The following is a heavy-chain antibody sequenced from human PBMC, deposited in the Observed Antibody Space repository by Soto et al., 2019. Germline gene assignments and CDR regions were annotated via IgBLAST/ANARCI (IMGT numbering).Heavy chain of an antibody. CDR2: ISAYNGNT. D-gene: IGHD2-2*01. J-gene: IGHJ6*02. CDR3: ARGRIGGDIVVVSAAPPYYYYYGMDV. CDR1: GYTFTSYG. Sequence: GASVKVSCKASGYTFTSYGISWMRQAPGQGLDWMGWISAYNGNTNYAQKLQGRVTMTTDTSTSTAYMELRSLRSDHTAVYYCARGRIGGDIVVVSAAPPYYYYYGMDVWGQGTTVTLSS. V-gene: IGHV1-18*04.